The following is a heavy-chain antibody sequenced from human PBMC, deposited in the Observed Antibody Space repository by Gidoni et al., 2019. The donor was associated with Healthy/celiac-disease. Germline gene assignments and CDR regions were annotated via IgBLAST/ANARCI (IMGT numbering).Heavy chain of an antibody. Sequence: QLQLQESGPGLVKPSATLSLTCTVSGGSISSSSYYGGWIRQPPGKGLEWIGSIYYSGSTYYNPSLKSRVTISVDTSKNQFSLKLSSVTAADTAVYYCARHRAGAGWDFDYWGQGTLVTVSS. CDR3: ARHRAGAGWDFDY. V-gene: IGHV4-39*01. CDR2: IYYSGST. J-gene: IGHJ4*02. CDR1: GGSISSSSYY. D-gene: IGHD6-19*01.